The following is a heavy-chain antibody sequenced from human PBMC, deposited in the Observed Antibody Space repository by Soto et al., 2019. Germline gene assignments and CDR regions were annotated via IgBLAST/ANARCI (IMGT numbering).Heavy chain of an antibody. J-gene: IGHJ6*02. CDR1: GGSISSGGYY. Sequence: QVQLQESGPGLVKPSQTLSLTCTVSGGSISSGGYYWSWIRQHPGKGLEWIGYIYYSGSTYYNPSLKSRVTISVGTSKNQFTLKLSSVTAADTAVYYCARDQIAVAGKDIVDMDVWGQWTTVTVSS. CDR2: IYYSGST. D-gene: IGHD6-19*01. CDR3: ARDQIAVAGKDIVDMDV. V-gene: IGHV4-31*03.